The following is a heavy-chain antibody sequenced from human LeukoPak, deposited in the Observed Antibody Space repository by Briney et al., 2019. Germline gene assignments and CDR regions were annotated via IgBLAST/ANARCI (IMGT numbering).Heavy chain of an antibody. Sequence: PGGSLRLSCAASGFTFSSYAMSWVRQAPGKGLEWVSATSGSGGSAYYADSVKGRLTISRDNSKNTLYLQMNSLRAEDTAVYYCARSSTGRYYYYYGMDVWGQGTTVTVSS. J-gene: IGHJ6*02. CDR1: GFTFSSYA. CDR2: TSGSGGSA. V-gene: IGHV3-23*01. CDR3: ARSSTGRYYYYYGMDV.